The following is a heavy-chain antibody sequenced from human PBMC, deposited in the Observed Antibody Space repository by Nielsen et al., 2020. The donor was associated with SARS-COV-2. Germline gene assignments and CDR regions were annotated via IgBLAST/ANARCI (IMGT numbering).Heavy chain of an antibody. CDR3: ARGRLEVTMMVVIMTAAEIYFDS. D-gene: IGHD3-22*01. CDR1: GGSFNGYH. CDR2: IEHNGRT. Sequence: SETLSLTCAVYGGSFNGYHWTWIRQAPGKGLEWIGEIEHNGRTNYNPSLRGRVSLSADISKNQFSLRLSSVTAADTAVYYCARGRLEVTMMVVIMTAAEIYFDSWGRGTLVSVSS. J-gene: IGHJ4*02. V-gene: IGHV4-34*01.